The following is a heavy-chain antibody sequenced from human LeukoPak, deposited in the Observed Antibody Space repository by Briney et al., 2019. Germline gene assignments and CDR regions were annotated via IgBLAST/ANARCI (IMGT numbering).Heavy chain of an antibody. D-gene: IGHD2-2*01. J-gene: IGHJ4*02. CDR1: GFTYRSYW. CDR2: INSDGSYT. Sequence: PGGSLRLSCAVCGFTYRSYWMHGVRQAPGKGLLWVSRINSDGSYTNYADSVKGRFTISRDNAKNTLYLQMHSLRADDTAVYYCGRVGGSCGSTSCPYYFDYWGQGTLVTVSS. V-gene: IGHV3-74*01. CDR3: GRVGGSCGSTSCPYYFDY.